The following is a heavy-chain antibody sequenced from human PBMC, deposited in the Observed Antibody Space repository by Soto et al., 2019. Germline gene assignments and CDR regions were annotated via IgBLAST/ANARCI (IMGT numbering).Heavy chain of an antibody. D-gene: IGHD2-2*01. CDR3: ARESIVVVPYGMDV. CDR2: IYYSGST. Sequence: PSETLSLTCTVSGGSISSSSYYWGWIRQPPGKGLEWIGSIYYSGSTYYNPSLKSRVTISVDTSKNQFSLKLSSVTAADTVVYYCARESIVVVPYGMDVWGQGTTVT. V-gene: IGHV4-39*02. CDR1: GGSISSSSYY. J-gene: IGHJ6*02.